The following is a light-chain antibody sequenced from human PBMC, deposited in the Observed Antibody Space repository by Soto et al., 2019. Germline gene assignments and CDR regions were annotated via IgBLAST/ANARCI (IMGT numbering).Light chain of an antibody. CDR1: QSVRSSY. CDR2: GAS. V-gene: IGKV3-20*01. J-gene: IGKJ2*01. CDR3: HQYVSSPRT. Sequence: EIVLTQSPGXLSLSPGERATXSCRASQSVRSSYLAWYQQNPGQAPRLLIYGASSRATGIPDRFTGSGSGTDFILTINRLEPEDFAVYYCHQYVSSPRTFGQGTKLEIK.